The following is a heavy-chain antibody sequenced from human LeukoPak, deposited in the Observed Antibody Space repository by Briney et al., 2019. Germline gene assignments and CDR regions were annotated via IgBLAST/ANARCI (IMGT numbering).Heavy chain of an antibody. J-gene: IGHJ4*02. V-gene: IGHV6-1*01. CDR2: TYYRSKWYN. CDR1: GDSFSSNSAA. CDR3: ARGVWTTVTTFPLTS. D-gene: IGHD4-17*01. Sequence: SQTLSLTCAVSGDSFSSNSAAWNWLRQSPSRGLEWLGRTYYRSKWYNDYAVSVKSRITINPDTSKNQFSLQLNSVTPEDTAVYYCARGVWTTVTTFPLTSWGQGTLVTVSS.